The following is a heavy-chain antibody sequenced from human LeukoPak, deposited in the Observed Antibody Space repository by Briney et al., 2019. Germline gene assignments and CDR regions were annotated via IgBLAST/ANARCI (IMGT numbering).Heavy chain of an antibody. CDR2: IIPILGIA. D-gene: IGHD6-13*01. CDR3: ARPMGSSWYDAFDI. V-gene: IGHV1-69*04. Sequence: SVKDSCKASGGTFSSYAIIWVRQAPGQGLEWMGRIIPILGIANYAQKFQGRVTITADKSTSTAYMELSSLRSEDTAVYYCARPMGSSWYDAFDIWGQGTMVTVSS. CDR1: GGTFSSYA. J-gene: IGHJ3*02.